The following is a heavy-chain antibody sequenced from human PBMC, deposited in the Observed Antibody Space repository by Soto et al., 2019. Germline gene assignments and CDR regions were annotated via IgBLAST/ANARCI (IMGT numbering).Heavy chain of an antibody. CDR1: GGTFSSYT. V-gene: IGHV1-69*02. J-gene: IGHJ6*02. CDR2: IIPILGIA. Sequence: QVQLVQSGAEVKKPGSSVKVSCKASGGTFSSYTISWVRQAPGQGLEWMGRIIPILGIANYAQKFQGRVTMTAXXSXSXXYMALRSLRYEDTAVYYCARHLCSSTAFPRYGMDVWGQGTTVTVSS. D-gene: IGHD6-13*01. CDR3: ARHLCSSTAFPRYGMDV.